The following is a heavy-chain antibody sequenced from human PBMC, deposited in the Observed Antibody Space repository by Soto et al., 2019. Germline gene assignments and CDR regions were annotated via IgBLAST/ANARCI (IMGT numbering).Heavy chain of an antibody. CDR1: GFTVSSNY. CDR3: ARDSGDPGADAFDI. CDR2: IYSGGST. D-gene: IGHD4-17*01. J-gene: IGHJ3*02. V-gene: IGHV3-53*01. Sequence: GGSLRLSCAASGFTVSSNYMSWVRQAPGKGLEWVSVIYSGGSTYYADSVKGRFTISRDNSKNTLYLQMNSLRAEDTAVYYCARDSGDPGADAFDIWGQGTMVTVSS.